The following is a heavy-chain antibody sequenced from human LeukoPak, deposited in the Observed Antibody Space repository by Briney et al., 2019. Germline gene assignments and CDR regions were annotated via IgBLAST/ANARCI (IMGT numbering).Heavy chain of an antibody. J-gene: IGHJ4*02. Sequence: PGGSLRLSCAASGFTFSSYTMNWVRQAPGKGLEWVAVIWYDGSNKYYADSVKGRFTISRDNSKNTLYLQMNSLRAEDTAVYYCAREQMDYYDSSGYYYTNPRSSLNYWGQGTLVTVSS. V-gene: IGHV3-33*08. D-gene: IGHD3-22*01. CDR3: AREQMDYYDSSGYYYTNPRSSLNY. CDR1: GFTFSSYT. CDR2: IWYDGSNK.